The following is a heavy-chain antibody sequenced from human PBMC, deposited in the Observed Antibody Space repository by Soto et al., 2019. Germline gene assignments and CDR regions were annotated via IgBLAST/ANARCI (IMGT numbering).Heavy chain of an antibody. Sequence: GGSLRLSCAASGFTFSSYGMHWVRQAPGKGLEWVAVIWYDGSNKYYADSVKGRFTISRDNSKNTLYLQMNSLRAEDTAVYYCAKHYYYDSSGSFYSYFDFWGLGTLVTVSS. J-gene: IGHJ4*02. D-gene: IGHD3-22*01. V-gene: IGHV3-33*06. CDR3: AKHYYYDSSGSFYSYFDF. CDR1: GFTFSSYG. CDR2: IWYDGSNK.